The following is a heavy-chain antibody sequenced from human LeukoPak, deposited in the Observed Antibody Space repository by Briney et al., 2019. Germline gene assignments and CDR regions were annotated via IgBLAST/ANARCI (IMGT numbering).Heavy chain of an antibody. V-gene: IGHV3-23*01. CDR2: ISANGDST. J-gene: IGHJ4*02. D-gene: IGHD2-2*01. CDR1: GFTFSNYA. CDR3: AKNVVI. Sequence: SGGSLRLSCAASGFTFSNYAMSWVRQAPEKGLEWVSSISANGDSTYYADSVRGLFTISRDNSKKTLYLQLNGLRVEDTAIYYCAKNVVIGGQGTLVTVSS.